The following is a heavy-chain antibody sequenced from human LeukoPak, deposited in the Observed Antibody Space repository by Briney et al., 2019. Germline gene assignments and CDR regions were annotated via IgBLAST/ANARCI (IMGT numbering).Heavy chain of an antibody. V-gene: IGHV4-59*08. J-gene: IGHJ5*02. CDR1: GGSISSYY. CDR2: IYYSGGT. Sequence: SETLSLTCTVSGGSISSYYWSWIRQPPGKGLEWIGYIYYSGGTNYNPSLKSRVTISVDTSKNQFSLKLSSVTAADTAVYYCASWAVVVPAAIGWFDPWGQGTLVTVSS. CDR3: ASWAVVVPAAIGWFDP. D-gene: IGHD2-2*01.